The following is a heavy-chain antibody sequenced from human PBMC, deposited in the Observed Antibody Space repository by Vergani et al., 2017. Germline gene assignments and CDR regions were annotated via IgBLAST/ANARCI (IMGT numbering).Heavy chain of an antibody. V-gene: IGHV1-46*03. CDR1: GYTFTNYY. CDR3: ARPHGDILPPDPRRLDY. Sequence: QVLLVQSGAEVKKPGASVRVSCKTSGYTFTNYYIHWVRQAPGQGLEWMGIINPSGGSTTYAQQFQGRLTMTRYTSTSTVYMDLSNLRSEDTAVYYCARPHGDILPPDPRRLDYWGQGTLVTVSS. CDR2: INPSGGST. J-gene: IGHJ4*02.